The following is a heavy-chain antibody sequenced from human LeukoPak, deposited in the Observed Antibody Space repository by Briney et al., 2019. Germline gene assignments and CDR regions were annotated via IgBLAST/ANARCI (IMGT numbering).Heavy chain of an antibody. V-gene: IGHV3-30*18. J-gene: IGHJ3*02. CDR1: GFSFNSYG. CDR2: ISYDGSKK. Sequence: PGRSLRLSCAASGFSFNSYGMHWVRQAPGKGLEWVAVISYDGSKKYYADSVKGRFTISRDNSKNTLYLQMNSLRAEDAAVYYCANEYSKGDIWGQGTMVTVSS. CDR3: ANEYSKGDI. D-gene: IGHD4-11*01.